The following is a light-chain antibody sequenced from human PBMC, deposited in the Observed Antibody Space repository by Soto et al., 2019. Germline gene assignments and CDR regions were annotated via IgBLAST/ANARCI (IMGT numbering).Light chain of an antibody. J-gene: IGLJ2*01. CDR1: SSDVGGYNY. Sequence: QSALTQPASVSGSAGLSITISCTGSSSDVGGYNYVSWYQQHPGKVPKLMIYEVFRQPSGISDRFSGSKSGNTASLTISGLQAEDESDYYCCSYTTTSTFVFGGGTKVTV. V-gene: IGLV2-14*03. CDR3: CSYTTTSTFV. CDR2: EVF.